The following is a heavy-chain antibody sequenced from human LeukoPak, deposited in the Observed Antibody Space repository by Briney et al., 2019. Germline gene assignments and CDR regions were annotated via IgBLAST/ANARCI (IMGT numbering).Heavy chain of an antibody. J-gene: IGHJ3*02. Sequence: SVKVSCKASGGTFSSYAISWVRQAPGQGLEWMGGIIPIFGTANYAQKFQGRVTITADKSTSTAYMELSSLRSEDTAVYYCARPLRDYYDSSGYYSGALDIWGQGTMVTVSS. CDR2: IIPIFGTA. CDR3: ARPLRDYYDSSGYYSGALDI. CDR1: GGTFSSYA. D-gene: IGHD3-22*01. V-gene: IGHV1-69*06.